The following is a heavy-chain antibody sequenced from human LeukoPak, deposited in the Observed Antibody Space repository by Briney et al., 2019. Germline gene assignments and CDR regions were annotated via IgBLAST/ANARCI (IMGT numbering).Heavy chain of an antibody. CDR1: GYTFTGYY. D-gene: IGHD2/OR15-2a*01. Sequence: ASVKVSCKASGYTFTGYYIHWVRQAPGQGLEWMGRINPNSGGTNYAQKFQGRVTMTRDTSISTAYMELSRLRSDDTAVYYCARDNSFAYDAFDIWGQGTMVTVSS. V-gene: IGHV1-2*06. CDR2: INPNSGGT. J-gene: IGHJ3*02. CDR3: ARDNSFAYDAFDI.